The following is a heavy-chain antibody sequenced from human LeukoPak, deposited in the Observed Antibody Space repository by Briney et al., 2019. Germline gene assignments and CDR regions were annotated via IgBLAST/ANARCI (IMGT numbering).Heavy chain of an antibody. Sequence: PGGSLRLSCAASGFTFSDHGMTWVRQAPGKGLEWVANIKQDGSEKYYVDSVKGRFTISRDNAKNSLYLQMNSLRAEDTAVYYCAREFDYWGQGTLVTVSS. CDR1: GFTFSDHG. CDR2: IKQDGSEK. V-gene: IGHV3-7*01. CDR3: AREFDY. J-gene: IGHJ4*02.